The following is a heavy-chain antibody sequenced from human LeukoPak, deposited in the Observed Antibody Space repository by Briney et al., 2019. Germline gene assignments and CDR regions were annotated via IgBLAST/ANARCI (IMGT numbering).Heavy chain of an antibody. V-gene: IGHV3-23*01. Sequence: PGGSLRLSCAASGFTFSSYAMSWARQAPGKGLGWVSAISGSGGSTYYADSVKGRFTISRDNSKNTPYLQMNSLRAEDTAVYYCAKDRDFWSGYPTYAFDIWGQGTMVTVSS. CDR2: ISGSGGST. CDR3: AKDRDFWSGYPTYAFDI. J-gene: IGHJ3*02. CDR1: GFTFSSYA. D-gene: IGHD3-3*01.